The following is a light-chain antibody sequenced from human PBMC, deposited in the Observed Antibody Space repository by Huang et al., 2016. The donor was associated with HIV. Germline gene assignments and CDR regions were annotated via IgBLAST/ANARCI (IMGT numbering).Light chain of an antibody. V-gene: IGKV1-39*01. CDR1: HNIKRY. Sequence: DIQITQSPSSLSASVGDRVIITCRTSHNIKRYLNWYQQKPGKAPKLLISTESNLQSGVPSSFSGSGSGTDFTLIISSLQVEDSASYFCQQSMGTPRTFGQGTKLEI. CDR3: QQSMGTPRT. CDR2: TES. J-gene: IGKJ2*01.